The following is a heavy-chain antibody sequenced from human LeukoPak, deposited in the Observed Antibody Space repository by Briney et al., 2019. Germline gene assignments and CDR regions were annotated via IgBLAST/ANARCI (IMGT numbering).Heavy chain of an antibody. CDR2: ISYDGSNK. Sequence: GGSLRLSCAASGCTFSSYAMHWVRQAPGKGLEWVAVISYDGSNKYYADSVKGRFTISRDNSKNTLYLQMNSLRAEDTAVYYCARGNPSIYSYYYMDVWGKGTTVTVSS. D-gene: IGHD6-6*01. J-gene: IGHJ6*03. CDR3: ARGNPSIYSYYYMDV. CDR1: GCTFSSYA. V-gene: IGHV3-30-3*01.